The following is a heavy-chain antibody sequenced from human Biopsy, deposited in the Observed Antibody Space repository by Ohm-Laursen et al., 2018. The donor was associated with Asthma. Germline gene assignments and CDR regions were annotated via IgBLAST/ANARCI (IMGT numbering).Heavy chain of an antibody. D-gene: IGHD1-26*01. V-gene: IGHV4-34*01. CDR1: GGSFSSNY. Sequence: SETLSLTCAVYGGSFSSNYWSWIRQTPGKGLERLGDTHHSGYTNYNPSLSSRLTLSVDTSKNQFSLRLTSVTAADTAAYYCARGSSSRLSQWELLVSGGKRAHSYYGMDVWGQGTTVTVSS. CDR2: THHSGYT. J-gene: IGHJ6*02. CDR3: ARGSSSRLSQWELLVSGGKRAHSYYGMDV.